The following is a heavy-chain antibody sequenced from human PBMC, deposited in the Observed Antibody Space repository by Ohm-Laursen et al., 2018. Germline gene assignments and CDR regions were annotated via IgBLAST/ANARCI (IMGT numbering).Heavy chain of an antibody. D-gene: IGHD2-15*01. CDR3: ARGSVAATPLVY. Sequence: ASVKVSCKASGYTFTSYYIHWVRQAPGQGLEWMGWSSAYNGNTNYAQKLQGRVTMTTDTSTSTAYMELRSLRSDDTAVYYCARGSVAATPLVYWGQGTLVTVSS. CDR2: SSAYNGNT. V-gene: IGHV1-18*04. J-gene: IGHJ4*02. CDR1: GYTFTSYY.